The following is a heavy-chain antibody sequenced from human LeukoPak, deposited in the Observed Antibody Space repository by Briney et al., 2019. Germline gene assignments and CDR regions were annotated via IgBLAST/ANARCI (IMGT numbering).Heavy chain of an antibody. CDR1: GGSISSYY. D-gene: IGHD5-12*01. Sequence: PSETLSLTCTVSGGSISSYYWSWIRQPPGKGLGWIGYNYYSESTNYNPSLNSRVTISVDTSKNRLSLKLSSVTAADTAVYYCARSRVDIVATIHYYYGMDVWGQGTTVTVSS. CDR2: NYYSEST. J-gene: IGHJ6*02. CDR3: ARSRVDIVATIHYYYGMDV. V-gene: IGHV4-59*01.